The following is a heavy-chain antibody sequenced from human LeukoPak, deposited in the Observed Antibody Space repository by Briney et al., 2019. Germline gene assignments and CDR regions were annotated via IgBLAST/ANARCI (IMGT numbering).Heavy chain of an antibody. J-gene: IGHJ1*01. Sequence: SETLSLSCAASGVSFSGYYLSWIRQPPGKGLEWIGEIKHSGSTKYKPSLESRVAISVDTYKNQSSLKLSSETAADRAVYYCERGGIAAAKVFQHWGQGSLVTVSS. CDR3: ERGGIAAAKVFQH. D-gene: IGHD6-13*01. V-gene: IGHV4-34*01. CDR2: IKHSGST. CDR1: GVSFSGYY.